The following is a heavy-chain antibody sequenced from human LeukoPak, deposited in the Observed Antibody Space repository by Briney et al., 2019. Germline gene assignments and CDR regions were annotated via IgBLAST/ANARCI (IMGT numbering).Heavy chain of an antibody. D-gene: IGHD6-6*01. CDR2: IYTSGST. V-gene: IGHV4-61*02. CDR3: VREGSSFQFDP. CDR1: GGSISSGSYY. Sequence: SETLSLTCTVSGGSISSGSYYWSWIRQPAGKGLEWIGRIYTSGSTNYNPSLKSGVTISGDMSKNQFSLKLSSVTAADTAVYYCVREGSSFQFDPWGQGTLVTVSS. J-gene: IGHJ5*02.